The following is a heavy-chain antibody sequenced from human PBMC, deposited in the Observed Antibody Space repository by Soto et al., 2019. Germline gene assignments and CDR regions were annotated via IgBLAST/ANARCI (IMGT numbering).Heavy chain of an antibody. Sequence: QVQLVESGGGVVQPGRSLRLSCAASGFTFISYGMHWVRQAPGKGLEWVAVIWYDGSNKYYADSVKGRFTISRDTSKNTLYLQMNRLRAEATAVYYCARESTPDSSGYYSDYWGQGTLVTVSS. CDR1: GFTFISYG. CDR2: IWYDGSNK. J-gene: IGHJ4*02. D-gene: IGHD3-22*01. V-gene: IGHV3-33*01. CDR3: ARESTPDSSGYYSDY.